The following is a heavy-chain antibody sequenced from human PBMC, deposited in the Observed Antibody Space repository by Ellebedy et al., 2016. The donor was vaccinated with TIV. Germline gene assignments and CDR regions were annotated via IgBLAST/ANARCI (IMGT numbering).Heavy chain of an antibody. Sequence: GGSLRLSCAASGFTFSIYGMNWVRQAPGKGLEWVANIKEDGSEKYYVDSVKGRFTISRDNAKNSLYLQMNSLRAEDTAVYYCARDPGYYYYGMDVWGQGTTVTVSS. CDR1: GFTFSIYG. CDR3: ARDPGYYYYGMDV. J-gene: IGHJ6*02. V-gene: IGHV3-7*01. CDR2: IKEDGSEK.